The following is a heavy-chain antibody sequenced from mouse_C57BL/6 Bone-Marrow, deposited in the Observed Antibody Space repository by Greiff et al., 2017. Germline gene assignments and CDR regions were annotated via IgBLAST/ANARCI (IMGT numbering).Heavy chain of an antibody. D-gene: IGHD1-1*01. CDR2: IDPSDSYT. Sequence: VQLQQPGAELVRPGTSVKLSCKASGYTFTSYWMHWVKQRPGQGLEWIGVIDPSDSYTNYNQKFKGKATLTVDTSSSTASMQLSSLTSEDSAVYYCAREKIWITTVVEGYWYFDVWGTGTTVTVSS. CDR3: AREKIWITTVVEGYWYFDV. V-gene: IGHV1-59*01. CDR1: GYTFTSYW. J-gene: IGHJ1*03.